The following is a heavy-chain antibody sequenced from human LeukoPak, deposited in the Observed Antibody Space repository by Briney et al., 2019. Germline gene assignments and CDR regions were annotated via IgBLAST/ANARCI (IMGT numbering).Heavy chain of an antibody. J-gene: IGHJ4*02. CDR1: GGFTSAYY. V-gene: IGHV4-59*13. Sequence: SETLSLTCTVSGGFTSAYYWSWVRQPLGKGLEWIGSVFYSRNSNYNPPLTRRVAMSVDTSKSHFSLKLTSVIAADTAVYYCARVNPLGYFDQWGQGTLVAVSS. CDR3: ARVNPLGYFDQ. CDR2: VFYSRNS.